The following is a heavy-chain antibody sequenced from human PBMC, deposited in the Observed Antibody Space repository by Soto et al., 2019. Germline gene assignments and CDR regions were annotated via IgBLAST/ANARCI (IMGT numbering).Heavy chain of an antibody. J-gene: IGHJ3*02. V-gene: IGHV1-69*13. CDR2: IIPIFGTA. Sequence: GSSVKVSCKASGGTFSSYAISWVRQAPGQGLEWMGGIIPIFGTANYAQKFQGRVTITADESTSTAYMELSSLRSEDTAVYYCARSGYCSSTSCRTDDAFDIWGQGTMVTVSS. D-gene: IGHD2-2*01. CDR3: ARSGYCSSTSCRTDDAFDI. CDR1: GGTFSSYA.